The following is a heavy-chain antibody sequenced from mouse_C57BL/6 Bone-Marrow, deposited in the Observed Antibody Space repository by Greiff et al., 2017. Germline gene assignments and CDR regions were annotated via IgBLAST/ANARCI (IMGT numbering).Heavy chain of an antibody. CDR1: GYTFTSYW. CDR3: TREVGYYGSSYGYWYFDV. V-gene: IGHV1-5*01. J-gene: IGHJ1*03. CDR2: IYPGNSDT. Sequence: VQLQQSGTVLARPGASVKMSCTTSGYTFTSYWMHWVKQRPGQGLEWIGAIYPGNSDTSYNQKFTGKAKLTAVTSASTAYMELSSLTNDDTAVYYCTREVGYYGSSYGYWYFDVWGTGTTVTVSS. D-gene: IGHD1-1*01.